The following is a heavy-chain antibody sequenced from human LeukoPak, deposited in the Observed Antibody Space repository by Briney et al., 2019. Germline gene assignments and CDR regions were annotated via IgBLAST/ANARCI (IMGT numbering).Heavy chain of an antibody. CDR2: IYYSGST. CDR1: GGSISSSRFY. V-gene: IGHV4-39*01. Sequence: SETLSLACIVSGGSISSSRFYWGWIRQPPGKGLEWIGTIYYSGSTYYNPSLKSRVTISADTSKNQFSLNLSSVTAADTGVYYCARHVSSDLRIVVVTSDWYFDRWGRGTLVTVSS. J-gene: IGHJ2*01. D-gene: IGHD2-21*02. CDR3: ARHVSSDLRIVVVTSDWYFDR.